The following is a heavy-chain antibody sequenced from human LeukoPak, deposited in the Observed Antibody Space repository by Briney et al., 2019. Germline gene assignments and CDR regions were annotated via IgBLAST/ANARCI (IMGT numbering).Heavy chain of an antibody. Sequence: ASVKVSCKASGYTFTDYYIHWVRQAPGQGLGWMGWFNPYSGGTNYAEKFQGRVTMTRDTSITTAYMELSSLRSDDTAMYYCARDGYFDFNFGMDVWGQGTTVTVSS. CDR3: ARDGYFDFNFGMDV. D-gene: IGHD3-9*01. J-gene: IGHJ6*02. CDR1: GYTFTDYY. V-gene: IGHV1-2*02. CDR2: FNPYSGGT.